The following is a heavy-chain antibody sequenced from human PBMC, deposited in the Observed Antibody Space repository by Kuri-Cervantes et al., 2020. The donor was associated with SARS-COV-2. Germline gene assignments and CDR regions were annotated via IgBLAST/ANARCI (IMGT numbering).Heavy chain of an antibody. CDR2: IYHSGST. D-gene: IGHD2-2*02. J-gene: IGHJ4*02. Sequence: LRLSCAASGFTFSSYAMSWVRQPPGKGLEWIGYIYHSGSTYYNPSLKSRVTISVDRSKNQFSLKLSSVTAADTAVYYCARGQPAAIPFDYWGQGTLVTVSS. CDR1: GFTFSSYA. CDR3: ARGQPAAIPFDY. V-gene: IGHV4-30-2*01.